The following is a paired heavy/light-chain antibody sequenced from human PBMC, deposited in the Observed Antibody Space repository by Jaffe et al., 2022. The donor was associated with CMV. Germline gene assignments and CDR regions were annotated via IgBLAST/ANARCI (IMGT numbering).Light chain of an antibody. J-gene: IGLJ2*01. V-gene: IGLV3-25*03. CDR3: QSADSSGTSTV. CDR2: KDS. CDR1: ALPKQY. Sequence: SYELTQPPSVSVSPGQTARITCSGDALPKQYAYWYQQKPGQAPVLVIYKDSERPSGIPERFSGSSSGTTVTLTISGVQAEDEADYYCQSADSSGTSTVFGGGTKLTVL.
Heavy chain of an antibody. Sequence: QVQLQESGPGLVKPSETLSLTCTVSGGSISSYYWSWIRQPAGKGLEWIGRIYTSGSTNYNPSLKSRVTMSVDTSKNQFSLKLSSVTAADTAVYYCARGGGIVVVPAAMRRTYYYYGMDVWGQGTTVTVSS. V-gene: IGHV4-4*07. CDR2: IYTSGST. D-gene: IGHD2-2*01. CDR3: ARGGGIVVVPAAMRRTYYYYGMDV. J-gene: IGHJ6*02. CDR1: GGSISSYY.